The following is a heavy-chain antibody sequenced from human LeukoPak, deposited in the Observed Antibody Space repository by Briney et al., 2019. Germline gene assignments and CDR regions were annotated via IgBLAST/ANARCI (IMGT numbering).Heavy chain of an antibody. V-gene: IGHV3-7*01. CDR2: IKEDGSEK. J-gene: IGHJ6*03. CDR3: ARGLYYYYMDV. CDR1: GFTFSNFW. Sequence: GGSLRLSCAGSGFTFSNFWMNWVRQAPGKGLEWVANIKEDGSEKYYVDSVKGRFTISRDNAKNSLYLQMNSLRAEDTAVYYCARGLYYYYMDVWGKGTTVTVSS.